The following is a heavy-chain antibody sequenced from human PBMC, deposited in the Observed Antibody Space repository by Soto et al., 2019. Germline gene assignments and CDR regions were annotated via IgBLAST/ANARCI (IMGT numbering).Heavy chain of an antibody. CDR3: ARYYYDSSDYDCMDV. CDR1: AFKISSCS. J-gene: IGHJ6*02. CDR2: ISDSGRNT. V-gene: IGHV3-48*02. Sequence: HPCRSLSLPCSPVAFKISSCSMNWVRQAPGRGLEWVAYISDSGRNTLYADSVKGRLTVSRDTARNSLSLQMSGLRDEDMPVYYFARYYYDSSDYDCMDVWGQGTTVTVCS. D-gene: IGHD3-22*01.